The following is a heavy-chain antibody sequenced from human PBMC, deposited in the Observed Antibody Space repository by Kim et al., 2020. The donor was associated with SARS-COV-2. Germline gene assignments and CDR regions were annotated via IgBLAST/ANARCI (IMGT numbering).Heavy chain of an antibody. J-gene: IGHJ6*01. CDR1: GGSFSGYY. CDR2: INHSGST. D-gene: IGHD3-22*01. CDR3: ARGVGYYYDSSGYYTVYY. Sequence: SETLSLTCAVYGGSFSGYYWSWIRQPPGKGLEWIGEINHSGSTNYNPSLKSRVTISVDTSKNQFSLKLSSVTAADTAVYYCARGVGYYYDSSGYYTVYY. V-gene: IGHV4-34*01.